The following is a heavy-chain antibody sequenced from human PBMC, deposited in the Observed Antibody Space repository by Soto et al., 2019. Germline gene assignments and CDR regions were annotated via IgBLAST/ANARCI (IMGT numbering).Heavy chain of an antibody. V-gene: IGHV3-43*01. D-gene: IGHD6-19*01. J-gene: IGHJ6*02. Sequence: GGSLRLSCAASGFTFDDYTMHWVRQAPGKGLEWVSLISWDGGSTYYADSVKGRFTISRDNSKNSLYPQMNSLRTEDTALYYCAKGLGEQWLVRYYYGMDVWGQGTTVTVSS. CDR2: ISWDGGST. CDR3: AKGLGEQWLVRYYYGMDV. CDR1: GFTFDDYT.